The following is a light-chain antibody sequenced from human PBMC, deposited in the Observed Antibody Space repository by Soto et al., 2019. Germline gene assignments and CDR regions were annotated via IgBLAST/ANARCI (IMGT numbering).Light chain of an antibody. Sequence: EIVLTQSPGTLSLSPGERTTLSCRASQRGSSSYLAWYQQKPGQAPRLLIYGASSRAAGIPDRFSGSGSGTDFTLTIGSLQSEDFAVYYCQQYSNWPPVTFGGGTKVDIK. CDR2: GAS. CDR3: QQYSNWPPVT. CDR1: QRGSSSY. J-gene: IGKJ4*01. V-gene: IGKV3-20*01.